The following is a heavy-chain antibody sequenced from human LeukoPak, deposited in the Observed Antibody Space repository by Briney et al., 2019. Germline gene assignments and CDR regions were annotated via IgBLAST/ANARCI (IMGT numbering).Heavy chain of an antibody. J-gene: IGHJ3*02. CDR1: GGSISSYY. CDR2: IYHSGST. V-gene: IGHV4-59*12. Sequence: SETLSLTCTVSGGSISSYYWSWIRQPPGKGLEWIGYIYHSGSTYYNPSLKSRVTISVDRSKNQFSLKLSSVTAADTAVYYCARGARDGYTNRAFDIWGQGTMVTVSS. CDR3: ARGARDGYTNRAFDI. D-gene: IGHD5-24*01.